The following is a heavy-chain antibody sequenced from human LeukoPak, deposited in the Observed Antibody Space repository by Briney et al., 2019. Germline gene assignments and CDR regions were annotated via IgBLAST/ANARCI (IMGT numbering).Heavy chain of an antibody. CDR3: ARGITGTTSHYYYYYYMDV. J-gene: IGHJ6*03. Sequence: GGSLRLSCAASGFTFSSYAMSWVRQAPGRGLEWVSAISGSGGSTYYADSVKGRFTISRDNSKNTLYLQMNSLRAEDTAVYYCARGITGTTSHYYYYYYMDVWGKGTTVTVSS. V-gene: IGHV3-23*01. CDR2: ISGSGGST. CDR1: GFTFSSYA. D-gene: IGHD1-7*01.